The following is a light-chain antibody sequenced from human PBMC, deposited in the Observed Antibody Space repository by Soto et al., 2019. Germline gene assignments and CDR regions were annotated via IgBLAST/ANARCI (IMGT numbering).Light chain of an antibody. Sequence: QPVLTQPASVSASPGQTITISCTGSSSDIGGYNYISWYQQHPGKAPKILIYEVTHRPSGISDRFSGSKSGNRASLTISGIQAEDEAEYYCSSSTSTNTLLFGGGTKLTVL. J-gene: IGLJ3*02. V-gene: IGLV2-14*01. CDR1: SSDIGGYNY. CDR3: SSSTSTNTLL. CDR2: EVT.